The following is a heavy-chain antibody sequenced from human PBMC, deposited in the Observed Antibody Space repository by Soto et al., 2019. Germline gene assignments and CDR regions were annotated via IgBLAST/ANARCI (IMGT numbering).Heavy chain of an antibody. CDR2: NNGGNGNI. CDR1: GFAFTTYS. J-gene: IGHJ4*02. CDR3: ARELAAPGTTFDY. D-gene: IGHD6-13*01. V-gene: IGHV1-3*01. Sequence: PPASVKVSCKASGFAFTTYSLHWVRQAPGQRLEWMAWNNGGNGNIEYSQKFQNRVTITRDTSASTVYMELSSLRSEDTAVYYCARELAAPGTTFDYWGQGALVTVSS.